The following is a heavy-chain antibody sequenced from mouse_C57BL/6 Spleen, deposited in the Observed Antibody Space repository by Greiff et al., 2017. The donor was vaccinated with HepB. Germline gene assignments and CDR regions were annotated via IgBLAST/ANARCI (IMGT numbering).Heavy chain of an antibody. V-gene: IGHV1-42*01. CDR1: GYSFTGYY. D-gene: IGHD1-1*01. Sequence: EVQLQQSGPELVKPGASVKISCKASGYSFTGYYMNWVKQSPEKSLEWIGEINPSTGGTTYNQKFKAKATLTVDKSSSTAYMQLKSLTSEDSAVYYCARARYYYGSSPFAYWGQGTLVTVSA. CDR3: ARARYYYGSSPFAY. CDR2: INPSTGGT. J-gene: IGHJ3*01.